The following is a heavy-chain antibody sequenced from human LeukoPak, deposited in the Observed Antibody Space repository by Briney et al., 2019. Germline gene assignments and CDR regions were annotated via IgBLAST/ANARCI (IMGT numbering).Heavy chain of an antibody. D-gene: IGHD2-21*02. CDR1: GFTFNNYW. V-gene: IGHV3-74*01. Sequence: GGSLRLSCAASGFTFNNYWMHWVRQVPGKGLMWVSRSNGDGSDTTYADSVKGRFTISIDNRKNTLYLQMNSLRVEDTAVYYCARTERGGFFDYWGQGALVTVPS. CDR3: ARTERGGFFDY. CDR2: SNGDGSDT. J-gene: IGHJ4*02.